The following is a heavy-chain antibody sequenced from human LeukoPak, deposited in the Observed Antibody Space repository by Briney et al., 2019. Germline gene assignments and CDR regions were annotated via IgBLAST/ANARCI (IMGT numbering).Heavy chain of an antibody. CDR1: GYTFTSYD. Sequence: EASVKVSCKASGYTFTSYDINWVRQATGQGLEWMGWMNPNSGNTGYAQKFQGRVTMTRNTSISTAYMELSSLRSEDTAVYYCARITIFRVDPAIGEGYYYYYGMDVWGQGTTVTVSS. CDR3: ARITIFRVDPAIGEGYYYYYGMDV. V-gene: IGHV1-8*01. D-gene: IGHD3-3*01. J-gene: IGHJ6*02. CDR2: MNPNSGNT.